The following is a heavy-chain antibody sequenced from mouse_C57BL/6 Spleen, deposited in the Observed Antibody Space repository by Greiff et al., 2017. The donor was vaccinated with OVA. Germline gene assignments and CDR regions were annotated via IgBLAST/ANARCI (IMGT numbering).Heavy chain of an antibody. CDR1: GYSITSGYY. J-gene: IGHJ1*03. D-gene: IGHD2-10*02. Sequence: EVKLVESGPGLVKPSQSLSLTCSVTGYSITSGYYWNWIRQFPGNKLEWMGYISYDGSNNYNPSLKNRISITRDTSKNQFFLKLNSVTTEDTATYYCARDGVWSDKRYFDVWGTGTTVTVSS. V-gene: IGHV3-6*01. CDR3: ARDGVWSDKRYFDV. CDR2: ISYDGSN.